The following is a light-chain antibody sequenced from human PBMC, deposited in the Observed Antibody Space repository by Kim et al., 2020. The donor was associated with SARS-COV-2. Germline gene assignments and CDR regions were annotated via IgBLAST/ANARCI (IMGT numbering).Light chain of an antibody. Sequence: QSALTQPRSVSGSPGQSVTISCTGTSSDVGGYNYVSWYQQYPGKAPKLMIYDVSKRPSGVPDRFSGSKSGNTASLTISGLQAEEEADYYCCSYAGSYTFVVFGGGTQLTVL. V-gene: IGLV2-11*01. CDR3: CSYAGSYTFVV. CDR1: SSDVGGYNY. J-gene: IGLJ2*01. CDR2: DVS.